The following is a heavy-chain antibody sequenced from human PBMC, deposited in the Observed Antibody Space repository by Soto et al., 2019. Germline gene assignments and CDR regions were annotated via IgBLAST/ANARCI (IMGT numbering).Heavy chain of an antibody. CDR2: IIPIFGTA. CDR1: GGSFNRHT. J-gene: IGHJ4*02. D-gene: IGHD3-22*01. CDR3: ARGWGYDSTDYYYAY. Sequence: QVQLVQSGAEVRKPGSSVRVSCKASGGSFNRHTISWVRQAPGQGLEWMGGIIPIFGTANHAQKFKGRVTIIGDESTSTVYMELSSLRSDDTAIYYCARGWGYDSTDYYYAYWGQGTLVIVSS. V-gene: IGHV1-69*01.